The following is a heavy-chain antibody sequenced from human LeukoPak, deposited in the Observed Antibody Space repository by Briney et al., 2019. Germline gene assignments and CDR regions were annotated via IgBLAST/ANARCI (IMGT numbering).Heavy chain of an antibody. CDR3: AVETDTAMAMGVYFDY. V-gene: IGHV1-2*02. CDR1: GYAFTGYY. J-gene: IGHJ4*02. Sequence: ASVKVSCKASGYAFTGYYMHWVRQAPGQGLEWMGWINPNSGGTNYAQRFQGRVTMTRDTSISTAYMELSRLRSDDTAVYYCAVETDTAMAMGVYFDYWGQGTLVTVSS. CDR2: INPNSGGT. D-gene: IGHD5-18*01.